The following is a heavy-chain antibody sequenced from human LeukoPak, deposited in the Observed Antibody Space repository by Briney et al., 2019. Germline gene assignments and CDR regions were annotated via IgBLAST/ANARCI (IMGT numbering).Heavy chain of an antibody. Sequence: GGSLRLSCAASGFTFSSYGMSWVRQAPGKGLEWVSAISGSGGSTYYADSVKGRFTISRDNSKNTVYLQMNSLRADDTAVYYCAKAPGGIVGYWGQGTLVTVSS. CDR1: GFTFSSYG. V-gene: IGHV3-23*01. CDR3: AKAPGGIVGY. J-gene: IGHJ4*02. CDR2: ISGSGGST. D-gene: IGHD3-16*01.